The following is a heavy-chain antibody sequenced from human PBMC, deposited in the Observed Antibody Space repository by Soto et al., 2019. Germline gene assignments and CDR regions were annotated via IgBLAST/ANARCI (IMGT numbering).Heavy chain of an antibody. V-gene: IGHV4-31*03. CDR3: ARVRGNPLLGWFDP. Sequence: QVQLQESGPGLVKPSQTLSLTCTVSGGSISSGGYYWSWIRQHPGKGLEWIGYIYHSGTTYYNPSPKSRVNISVNTSKNQFSLKLTSVTAADTAVYYCARVRGNPLLGWFDPWGQGTLVTVSS. D-gene: IGHD2-2*01. CDR1: GGSISSGGYY. J-gene: IGHJ5*02. CDR2: IYHSGTT.